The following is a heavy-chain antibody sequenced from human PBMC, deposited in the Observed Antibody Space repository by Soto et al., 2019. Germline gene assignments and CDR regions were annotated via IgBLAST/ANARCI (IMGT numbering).Heavy chain of an antibody. CDR1: GGSISSYY. V-gene: IGHV4-59*08. D-gene: IGHD2-15*01. Sequence: SETLSLSCTVSGGSISSYYWSWIRQPPGKGLEWIRYIYYSGSTNYNPSLKSRVTMSVDTSNNQFSLQLSSVTAADTAVYYCAIYYCGGGSCQVFDIWGQGTMVT. CDR3: AIYYCGGGSCQVFDI. CDR2: IYYSGST. J-gene: IGHJ3*02.